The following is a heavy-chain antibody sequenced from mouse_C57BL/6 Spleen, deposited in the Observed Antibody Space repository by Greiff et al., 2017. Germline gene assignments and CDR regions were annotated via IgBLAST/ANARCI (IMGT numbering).Heavy chain of an antibody. CDR2: IWRGGST. D-gene: IGHD2-5*01. CDR1: GFSLTSYG. Sequence: QVQLKESGPGLVQPSQSLSITCTVSGFSLTSYGVHWVRQSPGKGLEWLGVIWRGGSTDYNAAFMSRLSITKDNSKSQVFFKMNSLQADDTAIYYCATPYYSNYGGFAYWGQGTLVTVSA. J-gene: IGHJ3*01. V-gene: IGHV2-5*01. CDR3: ATPYYSNYGGFAY.